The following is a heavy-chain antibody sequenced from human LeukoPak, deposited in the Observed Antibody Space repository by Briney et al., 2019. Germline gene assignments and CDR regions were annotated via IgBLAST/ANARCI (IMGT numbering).Heavy chain of an antibody. V-gene: IGHV4-39*01. CDR3: ARRVGYNFGFDY. CDR1: GGSISSSGHY. Sequence: SETLSLTCTVSGGSISSSGHYWGWIRQPPGKGLEWIGSIYYSGSTYYNPSLKSRVTISVDTSKNQFSLKLSSVTAADTAVYYCARRVGYNFGFDYWGQGTLVTVSS. D-gene: IGHD5-24*01. J-gene: IGHJ4*02. CDR2: IYYSGST.